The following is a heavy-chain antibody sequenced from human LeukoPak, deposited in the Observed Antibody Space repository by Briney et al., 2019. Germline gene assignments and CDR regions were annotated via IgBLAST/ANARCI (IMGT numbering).Heavy chain of an antibody. Sequence: GASVKVSCKASGYAFTSYGISWVRQAPGQGLEWMGWISAYNGNTNYAQKLQGRVTMTTDTSTSTAYMELSSLRSEDTAVYYCAREAPTGYSSSWYYYYYYMDVWGKGTTVTVSS. J-gene: IGHJ6*03. D-gene: IGHD6-13*01. CDR1: GYAFTSYG. V-gene: IGHV1-18*01. CDR3: AREAPTGYSSSWYYYYYYMDV. CDR2: ISAYNGNT.